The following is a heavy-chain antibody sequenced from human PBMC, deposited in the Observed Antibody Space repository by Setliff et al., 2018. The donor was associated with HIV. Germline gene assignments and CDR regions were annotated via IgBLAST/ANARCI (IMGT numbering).Heavy chain of an antibody. V-gene: IGHV1-18*01. CDR2: INCYSGDS. CDR1: GYTFTSYG. D-gene: IGHD2-2*01. CDR3: AGSPPIVVLIVAKTWLDP. J-gene: IGHJ5*02. Sequence: ASVKVSCKASGYTFTSYGIGWVRQAPGQGLEWVGWINCYSGDSKFPEKLHGRITMTADTSTRTAYMELRSLRSDDTAVYYCAGSPPIVVLIVAKTWLDPWGQGTLVTVSS.